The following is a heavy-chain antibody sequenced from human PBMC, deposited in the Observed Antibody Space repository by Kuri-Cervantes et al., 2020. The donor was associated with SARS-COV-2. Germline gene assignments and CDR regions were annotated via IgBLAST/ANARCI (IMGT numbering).Heavy chain of an antibody. V-gene: IGHV1-18*01. D-gene: IGHD6-19*01. CDR2: ISGYNSKT. CDR3: ARDDIAVAGVNWFDP. J-gene: IGHJ5*02. CDR1: GYCLINYG. Sequence: ASVKVSCQTCGYCLINYGVTWVRQAPGQGLEWMGWISGYNSKTNYAHKFQGRITLTTDKSTTTAYMELRGLSSDDKATYYFARDDIAVAGVNWFDPWGQGTLVTVSS.